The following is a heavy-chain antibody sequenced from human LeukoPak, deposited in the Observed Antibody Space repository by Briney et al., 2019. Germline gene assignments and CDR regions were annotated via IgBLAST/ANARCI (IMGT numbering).Heavy chain of an antibody. J-gene: IGHJ4*02. V-gene: IGHV4-34*01. D-gene: IGHD1-7*01. CDR3: SGSMVLELRLLYYCDY. CDR2: INHRGST. CDR1: GGSFSGYY. Sequence: SETLSLTCAVSGGSFSGYYWSWIRQPPGKGLEWIGEINHRGSTNYNPSLMSRVTISVDTSTNQFSLKLISVPAADDTVPYYSGSMVLELRLLYYCDYWRQGTLVTVCS.